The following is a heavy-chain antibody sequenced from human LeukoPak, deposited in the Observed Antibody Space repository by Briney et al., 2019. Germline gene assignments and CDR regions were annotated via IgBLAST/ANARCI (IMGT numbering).Heavy chain of an antibody. CDR3: ARGLFLRYSYGLPLDY. CDR2: IYHSGTT. CDR1: GDSISSNNW. V-gene: IGHV4-4*02. Sequence: SAPLSLTCAISGDSISSNNWWSRVRQPPGQGLEWIGEIYHSGTTNNHPSLNRRAPISLDNSKNQLSLKLSSVTAADTAVYYCARGLFLRYSYGLPLDYWGQGTLVTVSS. J-gene: IGHJ4*02. D-gene: IGHD5-18*01.